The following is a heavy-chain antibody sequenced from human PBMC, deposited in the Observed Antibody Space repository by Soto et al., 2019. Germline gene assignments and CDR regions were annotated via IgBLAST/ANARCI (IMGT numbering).Heavy chain of an antibody. CDR3: ARVSSSIVVVPDYGMDV. CDR1: GYTFISHV. Sequence: QVQLVRSGVEVKKPGASVKVSCKAPGYTFISHVISWVRQAPGQGLEWMGWISGKNGNTNYAQKLQGRVTLTTDTSTSTAYMELRSLRSDDTAVYYCARVSSSIVVVPDYGMDVWGQGTTVTVSS. D-gene: IGHD2-15*01. J-gene: IGHJ6*02. CDR2: ISGKNGNT. V-gene: IGHV1-18*04.